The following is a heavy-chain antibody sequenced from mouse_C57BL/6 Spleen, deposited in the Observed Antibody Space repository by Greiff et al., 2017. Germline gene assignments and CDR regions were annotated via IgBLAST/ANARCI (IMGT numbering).Heavy chain of an antibody. V-gene: IGHV3-6*01. CDR2: ISYDGSN. Sequence: DVQLVESGPGLVKPSQSLSLTCSVTGYSITSGYYWNWIRQFPGNKMEWMGYISYDGSNKYNPSLKNRISITRDTSKNQFFLKLNSVTTEDTATYYCASDSSFDYWGQGTTLTVSS. CDR1: GYSITSGYY. D-gene: IGHD3-1*01. CDR3: ASDSSFDY. J-gene: IGHJ2*01.